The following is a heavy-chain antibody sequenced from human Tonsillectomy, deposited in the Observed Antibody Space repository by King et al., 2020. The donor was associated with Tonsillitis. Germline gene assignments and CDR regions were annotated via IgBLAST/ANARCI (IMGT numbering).Heavy chain of an antibody. Sequence: VQLVESGGGLVQPGGSLRLSCAASVFTFSSYAMSWVRQAPGKGLEWVSAISGSGGSTYYADSVKGRFTISRDNSKNTLYLQMNSLRAEDTAVYYCAMHSPIVVVVAAAPMDYWGQGTLVTVSS. J-gene: IGHJ4*02. CDR1: VFTFSSYA. CDR3: AMHSPIVVVVAAAPMDY. CDR2: ISGSGGST. D-gene: IGHD2-15*01. V-gene: IGHV3-23*04.